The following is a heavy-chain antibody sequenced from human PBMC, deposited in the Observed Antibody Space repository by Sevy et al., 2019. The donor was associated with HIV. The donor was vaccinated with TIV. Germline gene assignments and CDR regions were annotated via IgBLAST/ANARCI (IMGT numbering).Heavy chain of an antibody. CDR2: VNSDGSST. CDR1: GFTFSSYW. D-gene: IGHD2-15*01. V-gene: IGHV3-74*01. CDR3: VAANTWQDY. Sequence: GESLKISCAASGFTFSSYWMHWVRQAPGKGPGWVSGVNSDGSSTNYADSVKGRFTMSRDGAKNTLYLQMNSLRAEDTAVYFCVAANTWQDYWGQGTLVTVSS. J-gene: IGHJ4*02.